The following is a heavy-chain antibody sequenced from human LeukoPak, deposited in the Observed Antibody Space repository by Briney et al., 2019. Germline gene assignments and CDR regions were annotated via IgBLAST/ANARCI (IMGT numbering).Heavy chain of an antibody. V-gene: IGHV3-11*01. Sequence: KPGGSLRLSCAASGFTFSDYYMSWIRQAPGKGLEWVSYISSSGSTIYYADSVKGRFTISRDNAKNSLYLQMNSLRAEDTAVYYCAKDRAIGAAATGAFDMWGQGTLVTVSS. CDR1: GFTFSDYY. CDR3: AKDRAIGAAATGAFDM. J-gene: IGHJ3*02. D-gene: IGHD6-13*01. CDR2: ISSSGSTI.